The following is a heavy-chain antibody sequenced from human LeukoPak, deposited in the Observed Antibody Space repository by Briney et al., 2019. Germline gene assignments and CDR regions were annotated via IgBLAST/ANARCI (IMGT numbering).Heavy chain of an antibody. J-gene: IGHJ6*02. CDR3: ARDKGYSSSWYDYGMDV. CDR2: INPNSGGT. Sequence: ASVKVSCKASGYTFTGYYMHRVRQAPGQGLEWMGWINPNSGGTNYAQKFQGRVTMTRDTSISTAYMELSRLRSDDTAVYYCARDKGYSSSWYDYGMDVWGQGTTVTVSS. V-gene: IGHV1-2*02. CDR1: GYTFTGYY. D-gene: IGHD6-13*01.